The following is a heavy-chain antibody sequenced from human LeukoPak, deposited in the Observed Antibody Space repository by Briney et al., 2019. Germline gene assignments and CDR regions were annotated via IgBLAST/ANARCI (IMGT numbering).Heavy chain of an antibody. CDR3: ARVFSTNYYDNRGWFDP. D-gene: IGHD3-22*01. Sequence: SETLSLTCTVSGGSMSSYYWSWIRQPAGKGLEWIGRIYSSGSTNYNPSLKSRVTMSMDTSKNQFSLKLTSVTAADTAVYYCARVFSTNYYDNRGWFDPWGQGTLVTVSS. V-gene: IGHV4-4*07. CDR2: IYSSGST. CDR1: GGSMSSYY. J-gene: IGHJ5*02.